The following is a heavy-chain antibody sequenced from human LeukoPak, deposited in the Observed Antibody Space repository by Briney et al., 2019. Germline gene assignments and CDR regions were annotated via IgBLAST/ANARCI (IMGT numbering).Heavy chain of an antibody. CDR2: INSDRSSI. J-gene: IGHJ4*02. CDR3: AREGRVSGYDFDC. Sequence: GGSLRLSCAASGFTFSSYWMHWVRQAPGKGLVWVSRINSDRSSITYADSVKGRFTISRDNAKNTLFLQMNSLRVEDTAVYYCAREGRVSGYDFDCWGQGTLVTVSS. V-gene: IGHV3-74*03. D-gene: IGHD5-12*01. CDR1: GFTFSSYW.